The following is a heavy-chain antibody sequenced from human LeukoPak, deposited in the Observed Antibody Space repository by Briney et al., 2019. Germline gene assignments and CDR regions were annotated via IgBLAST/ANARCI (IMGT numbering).Heavy chain of an antibody. Sequence: GGSLRLSCAASGFTFSSYGMHWVRQAPGKGLEWVAFIRYDGSNKYYADSVKGRFTISRDNSKNTLYLQMNSLRAEDTAVYYCARGRGITMVRGVIKRYYFDYWGQGTLVTVSS. CDR1: GFTFSSYG. CDR2: IRYDGSNK. CDR3: ARGRGITMVRGVIKRYYFDY. J-gene: IGHJ4*02. V-gene: IGHV3-30*02. D-gene: IGHD3-10*01.